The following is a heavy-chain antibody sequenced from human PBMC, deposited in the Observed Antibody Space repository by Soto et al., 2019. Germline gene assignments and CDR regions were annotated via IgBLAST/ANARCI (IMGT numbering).Heavy chain of an antibody. CDR2: ITPIFGTA. J-gene: IGHJ4*02. D-gene: IGHD6-6*01. CDR3: AKTGYSSSSLFDY. CDR1: GGTFSSYA. Sequence: ASVKVSCKASGGTFSSYAISWVRQAPGQGLEWMGGITPIFGTANYAQKFQGRVTITADESTSTAYMELSSLRSEDTAVYYCAKTGYSSSSLFDYWGQGTLVTVS. V-gene: IGHV1-69*13.